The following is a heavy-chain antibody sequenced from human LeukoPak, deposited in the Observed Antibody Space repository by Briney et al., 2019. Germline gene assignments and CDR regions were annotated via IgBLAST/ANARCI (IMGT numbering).Heavy chain of an antibody. J-gene: IGHJ4*02. D-gene: IGHD3-10*01. CDR1: GGSISSSSYY. Sequence: SETLSLTCTVSGGSISSSSYYWGWIRQPPGKGLEWIGSIYYSGSTYYNPSLKSRVTISGDTSKNHISLKLSSVTAADTAVYYCARGFGYYYGSGIERRLDYWGQGTLVTVSS. V-gene: IGHV4-39*07. CDR2: IYYSGST. CDR3: ARGFGYYYGSGIERRLDY.